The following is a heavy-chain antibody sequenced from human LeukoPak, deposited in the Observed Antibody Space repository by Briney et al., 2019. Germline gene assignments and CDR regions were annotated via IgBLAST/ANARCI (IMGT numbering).Heavy chain of an antibody. CDR2: INPNSGGT. Sequence: ASVKVSCKAPGYTFTGYYMHWVRQAPGQGLEWMGWINPNSGGTNYAQKFQGRVTMTRDTSISTAYMELSRLRSDDTAVYYCAREMVDTAMGAFYGMDVWGQGTTVTVSS. J-gene: IGHJ6*02. CDR3: AREMVDTAMGAFYGMDV. D-gene: IGHD5-18*01. V-gene: IGHV1-2*02. CDR1: GYTFTGYY.